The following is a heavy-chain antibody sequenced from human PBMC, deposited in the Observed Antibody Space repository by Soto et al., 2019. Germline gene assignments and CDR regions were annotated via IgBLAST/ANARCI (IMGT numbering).Heavy chain of an antibody. V-gene: IGHV1-18*04. Sequence: VSVQVSCKASGYSCISYGISWVRQAPGQGPEWMGWISAYNGNTKYEEKLQGRVTMTTDTSTSTAYMELRSLRSDDTAVYYCARVGGYDAYYFDYWGQGTLVTSPQ. CDR3: ARVGGYDAYYFDY. J-gene: IGHJ4*02. D-gene: IGHD5-12*01. CDR1: GYSCISYG. CDR2: ISAYNGNT.